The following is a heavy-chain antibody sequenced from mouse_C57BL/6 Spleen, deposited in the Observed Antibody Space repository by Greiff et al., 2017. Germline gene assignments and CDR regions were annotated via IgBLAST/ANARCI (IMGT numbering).Heavy chain of an antibody. J-gene: IGHJ2*01. CDR1: GYTFTSYW. Sequence: QVQLKQPGAELVKPGASVKLSCKASGYTFTSYWMQWVKQRPGQGLEWIGEIDPSDSYTNYNQKFKGKATLTVDTSSSTAYMQLSSLTSEDSAVYYCASSRKTYFDYWGQGTTLTVSS. V-gene: IGHV1-50*01. CDR3: ASSRKTYFDY. CDR2: IDPSDSYT.